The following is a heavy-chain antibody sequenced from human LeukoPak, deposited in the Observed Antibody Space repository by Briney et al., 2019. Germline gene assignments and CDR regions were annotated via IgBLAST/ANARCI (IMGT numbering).Heavy chain of an antibody. CDR1: GYTFTSYG. D-gene: IGHD2-2*01. CDR2: ISAYNGNT. CDR3: AVYCSSTSCSGRGNWFDP. V-gene: IGHV1-18*01. Sequence: ASVKVSCKASGYTFTSYGISWVRQAPGQGLEWMGWISAYNGNTNYAQKFQGRVTITADESTSTAYMELSSLRSEDTAVYYCAVYCSSTSCSGRGNWFDPWGQGTLVTVSS. J-gene: IGHJ5*02.